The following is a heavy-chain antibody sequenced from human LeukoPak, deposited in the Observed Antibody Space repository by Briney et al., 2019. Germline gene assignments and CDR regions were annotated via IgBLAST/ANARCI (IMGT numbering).Heavy chain of an antibody. CDR2: IYTSGST. J-gene: IGHJ6*03. Sequence: PSETLSLTWTVSGGSISSYYWSWIRQPAGKGLEWLGRIYTSGSTNYNPSLKSRVTISVDTSKNQFSLKLSSVTAADTAVYYCAREPRGSWYYYYYMDVWGKGTTVTISS. CDR1: GGSISSYY. CDR3: AREPRGSWYYYYYMDV. D-gene: IGHD3-10*01. V-gene: IGHV4-4*07.